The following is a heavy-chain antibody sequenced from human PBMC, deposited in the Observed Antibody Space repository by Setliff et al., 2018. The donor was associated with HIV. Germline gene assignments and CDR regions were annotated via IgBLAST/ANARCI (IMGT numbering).Heavy chain of an antibody. D-gene: IGHD3-22*01. CDR1: GDTFSSYA. CDR3: ARDRTQYYDSSGYTDY. CDR2: ISAYNGNT. Sequence: ASVKVSCKASGDTFSSYAISWVRQAPGQGLEWMGGISAYNGNTKYAQKLQGRVTMTTDTPTSTAYMELRSLRSDDTAVYYCARDRTQYYDSSGYTDYWGQGTLVTVSS. J-gene: IGHJ4*02. V-gene: IGHV1-18*01.